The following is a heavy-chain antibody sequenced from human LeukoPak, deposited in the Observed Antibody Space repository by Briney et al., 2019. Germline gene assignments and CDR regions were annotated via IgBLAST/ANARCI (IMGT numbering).Heavy chain of an antibody. CDR2: IYTSGST. V-gene: IGHV4-61*02. J-gene: IGHJ4*02. D-gene: IGHD3-3*01. CDR1: GGSISSGSYY. CDR3: AREGPFFGSLGY. Sequence: SETLSLTCIVSGGSISSGSYYWSWIRQPAGKGLEWIGRIYTSGSTNYNPSLKSRVTISADTSKNRFSLKLSSVTAADTAVYYCAREGPFFGSLGYWGQGTLVTVSS.